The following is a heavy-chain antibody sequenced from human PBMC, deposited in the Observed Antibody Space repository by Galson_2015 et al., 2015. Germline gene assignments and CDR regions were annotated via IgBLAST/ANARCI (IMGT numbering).Heavy chain of an antibody. CDR2: IKQDGSEK. V-gene: IGHV3-7*01. CDR1: GFTFSNYW. CDR3: ASGRYCSSPSCYLSIYY. J-gene: IGHJ4*02. D-gene: IGHD2-2*01. Sequence: SLRLSCAASGFTFSNYWMSWVRQAPGKGLEWVANIKQDGSEKYYVDSVKGRFTISRDNAKNSLYLQMNGLRAEDTAVYYCASGRYCSSPSCYLSIYYWRQASLFTVSS.